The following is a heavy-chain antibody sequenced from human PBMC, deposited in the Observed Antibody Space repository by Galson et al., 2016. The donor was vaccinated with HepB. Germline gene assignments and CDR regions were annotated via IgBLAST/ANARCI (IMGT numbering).Heavy chain of an antibody. D-gene: IGHD2-21*02. V-gene: IGHV1-46*01. CDR2: INPSGGST. Sequence: SVKVSCKASGYAFASYNMHWVRQAPGQGLEWMGIINPSGGSTNYAQKFQGRVTMTRDTSTSTVYMELRSLRSEDTAVYYCARDPCGGDCYSPYRFYYYDMGVWGQGTTVTVSS. CDR1: GYAFASYN. J-gene: IGHJ6*02. CDR3: ARDPCGGDCYSPYRFYYYDMGV.